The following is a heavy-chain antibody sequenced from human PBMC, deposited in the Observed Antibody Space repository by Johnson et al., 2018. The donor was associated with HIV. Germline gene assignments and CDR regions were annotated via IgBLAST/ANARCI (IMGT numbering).Heavy chain of an antibody. Sequence: QVQLVESGGGLVKPGGSLRLSCAASGFTFSDYYMSWIRQAPGKGLEWVAVISYDGSNKYYADSVKGRFTISRDNSKNTLYLQMNSLRAEDTAVYYCARGGNERDAFDIWGQGTMVTVSS. CDR3: ARGGNERDAFDI. D-gene: IGHD1-1*01. V-gene: IGHV3-30*03. CDR2: ISYDGSNK. J-gene: IGHJ3*02. CDR1: GFTFSDYY.